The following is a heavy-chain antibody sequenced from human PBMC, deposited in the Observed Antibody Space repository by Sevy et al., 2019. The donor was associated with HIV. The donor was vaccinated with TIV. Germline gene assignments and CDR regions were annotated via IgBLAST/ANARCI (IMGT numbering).Heavy chain of an antibody. D-gene: IGHD6-13*01. CDR2: FDPEDGET. Sequence: ASMKVSCKVSGYTLTELSMHWVRQAPGKGLEWMGGFDPEDGETIYAQKFQGRVTMTEDTSTDTAYMELSSLRSEDTAVYYCATDPVSAAGTGGEIDYWGQGTLVTVSS. J-gene: IGHJ4*02. CDR3: ATDPVSAAGTGGEIDY. V-gene: IGHV1-24*01. CDR1: GYTLTELS.